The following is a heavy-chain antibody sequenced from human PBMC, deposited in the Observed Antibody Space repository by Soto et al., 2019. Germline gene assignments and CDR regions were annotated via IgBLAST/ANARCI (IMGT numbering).Heavy chain of an antibody. CDR2: INHRGGA. CDR3: VARGMTYDFLSGPHPFDP. J-gene: IGHJ5*02. Sequence: PSETLSLTCGAHNGSFTDYFWTWIRQSPGRGLEWIGEINHRGGATYNPSLRSRVTISIDTSKNHFSLSLRSPTAADTAVYYCVARGMTYDFLSGPHPFDPWGHGTLVTVSS. D-gene: IGHD3-3*01. CDR1: NGSFTDYF. V-gene: IGHV4-34*01.